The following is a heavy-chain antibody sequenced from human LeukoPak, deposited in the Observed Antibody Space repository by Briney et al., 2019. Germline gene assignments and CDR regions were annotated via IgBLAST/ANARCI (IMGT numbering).Heavy chain of an antibody. V-gene: IGHV4-61*01. CDR3: ARDRGIAVAGTVYYYYGMDV. J-gene: IGHJ6*02. CDR2: IYYSGST. D-gene: IGHD6-19*01. CDR1: GGSISSSSYY. Sequence: PSETLSLTCTVSGGSISSSSYYWGWIRQPPGKGLEWIGYIYYSGSTNYNPSLKRRVTISVDTSKNQFSLKLSSVTAADTAVYYCARDRGIAVAGTVYYYYGMDVWGQGTTVTVSS.